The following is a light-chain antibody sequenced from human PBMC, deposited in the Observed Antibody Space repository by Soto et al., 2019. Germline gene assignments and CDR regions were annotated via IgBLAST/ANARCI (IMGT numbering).Light chain of an antibody. CDR1: SSDVGGYNY. Sequence: QSALTQPASVSGSPGQSITISCTGTSSDVGGYNYVSWYQQHPGKGPKLMIYDVSNRPSGVSNRFSGSKSGNTAYLTISGLQAEEEADYYCSSYTSSSTVVFGGGTKLTVL. CDR2: DVS. CDR3: SSYTSSSTVV. V-gene: IGLV2-14*01. J-gene: IGLJ2*01.